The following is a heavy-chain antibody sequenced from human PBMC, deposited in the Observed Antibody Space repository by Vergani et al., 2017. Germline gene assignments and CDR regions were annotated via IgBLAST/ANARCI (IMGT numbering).Heavy chain of an antibody. V-gene: IGHV4-34*01. Sequence: QVQLQQWGAGLLKPSETLSLTCAVYGGSFSGYYWSWIRQPPGKGLEWIGEINHSGSTNYNPSLKSRVTISVDTSKNQFSLKLSSVTAADTAVYYCARLVYYYYYMDVWGQGTTVTVSS. J-gene: IGHJ6*03. CDR3: ARLVYYYYYMDV. CDR1: GGSFSGYY. CDR2: INHSGST.